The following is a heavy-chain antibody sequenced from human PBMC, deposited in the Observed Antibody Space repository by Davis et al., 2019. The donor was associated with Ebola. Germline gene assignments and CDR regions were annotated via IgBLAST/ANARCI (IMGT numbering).Heavy chain of an antibody. V-gene: IGHV3-64D*06. J-gene: IGHJ1*01. D-gene: IGHD6-6*01. CDR1: GFTFSSYA. Sequence: PGGSLRLSCSASGFTFSSYAMYWVRQAPGKGLEYVSAISSNGGSTYYADSVKGRFTIFRDNSKNTLYLQMSSLRAEDTAVYYCVKAYSSSLTNFQHWGQGTLVTVSS. CDR2: ISSNGGST. CDR3: VKAYSSSLTNFQH.